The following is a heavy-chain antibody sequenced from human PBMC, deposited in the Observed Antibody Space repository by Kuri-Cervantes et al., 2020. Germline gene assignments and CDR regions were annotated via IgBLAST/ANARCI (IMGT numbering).Heavy chain of an antibody. D-gene: IGHD3-10*01. J-gene: IGHJ4*02. CDR3: ATAYGSGSYYIYFDH. CDR2: INHSGSPNHSGST. V-gene: IGHV4-34*02. CDR1: GASFNGYY. Sequence: SQTLSLTCAVYGASFNGYYWSWIRQPPGKGLEWIGEINHSGSPNHSGSTNYTPSLKSRVTISVDTSKNQVSLQLNSVTAADTAVYYCATAYGSGSYYIYFDHWGQGTLVTVSS.